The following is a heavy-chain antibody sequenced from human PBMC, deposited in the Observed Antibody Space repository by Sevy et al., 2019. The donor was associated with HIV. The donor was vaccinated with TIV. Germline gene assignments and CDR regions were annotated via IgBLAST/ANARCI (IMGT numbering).Heavy chain of an antibody. CDR2: XLXXGSYR. Sequence: GGSLRLSCAASGFTFSSYDMHWVRXAPGKGLEWXXXXLXXGSYREYVDSVRGRFTMSRDNSKNTMYLQMNGLSIEDTAVYYCAKNRLPGGSYFXRHGXDXWGRGTTVTVSS. V-gene: IGHV3-30*18. CDR3: AKNRLPGGSYFXRHGXDX. J-gene: IGHJ6*02. D-gene: IGHD3-10*01. CDR1: GFTFSSYD.